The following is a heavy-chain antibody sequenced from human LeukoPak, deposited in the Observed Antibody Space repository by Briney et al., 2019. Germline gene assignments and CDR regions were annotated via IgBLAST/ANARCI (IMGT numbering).Heavy chain of an antibody. J-gene: IGHJ4*02. CDR3: ARESIVVPAAIDY. CDR1: GGSISSGDYY. Sequence: PSETLSLTCTVSGGSISSGDYYWRWIRQPPGTGLEWIGYIYYSGSTYYNPSLKSRVTISVDTSKNQFSLKLSSVTAADTAVYYCARESIVVPAAIDYWGQGTLVTVSS. D-gene: IGHD2-2*01. V-gene: IGHV4-30-4*08. CDR2: IYYSGST.